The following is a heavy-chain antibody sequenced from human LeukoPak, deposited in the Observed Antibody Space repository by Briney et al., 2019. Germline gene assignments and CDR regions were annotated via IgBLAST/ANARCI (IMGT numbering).Heavy chain of an antibody. CDR2: INPNSGGT. CDR1: GYTFTGYY. D-gene: IGHD3-3*01. Sequence: ASVKVSCKASGYTFTGYYMHWVRQAPGQGLEWMGWINPNSGGTNYAQKFQGRVTMTRDTSISTAYMELSRLRSDDTAVYYCARSYDFWSGHGRPLDIWGQGTMVTVSS. V-gene: IGHV1-2*02. CDR3: ARSYDFWSGHGRPLDI. J-gene: IGHJ3*02.